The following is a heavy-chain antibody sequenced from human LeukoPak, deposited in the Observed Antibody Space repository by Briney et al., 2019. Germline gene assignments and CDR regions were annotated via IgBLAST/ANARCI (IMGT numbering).Heavy chain of an antibody. Sequence: ASVKVSCKASGYTLTGYYMHWVGQAPGQGLEWMGRINPKSGGTNYAQNFQGRVTMTRDTSISTAYMELSRLRSDDTAVYYCARAYSGYDRWGQGTLVTVSS. CDR3: ARAYSGYDR. D-gene: IGHD5-12*01. CDR2: INPKSGGT. J-gene: IGHJ4*02. V-gene: IGHV1-2*06. CDR1: GYTLTGYY.